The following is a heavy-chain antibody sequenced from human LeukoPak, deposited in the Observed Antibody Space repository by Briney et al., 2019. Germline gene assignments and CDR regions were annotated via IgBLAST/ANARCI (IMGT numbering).Heavy chain of an antibody. J-gene: IGHJ6*03. CDR3: ARAIIIWFGELLSSDYYYYYMDV. CDR1: GYTFTSYD. Sequence: GASVKVSCKASGYTFTSYDINWVRQATGQGLEWMGWMNPNSGNTGYAQKFQGRVTMTRNTSISTAYMELSSLRSEDTAVYYCARAIIIWFGELLSSDYYYYYMDVWGKGTTVTISS. D-gene: IGHD3-10*01. CDR2: MNPNSGNT. V-gene: IGHV1-8*01.